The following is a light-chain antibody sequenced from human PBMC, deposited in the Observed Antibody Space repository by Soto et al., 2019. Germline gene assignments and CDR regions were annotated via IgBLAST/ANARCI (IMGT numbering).Light chain of an antibody. V-gene: IGKV1-9*01. CDR2: ASS. CDR3: QQLNTFPVT. Sequence: DIQLTQSPSFLSASIGDRVTITCRASQGISSYLAWYQQTPGRAPKLLIYASSILQSGVPSRFSGSGSGTESTLTISSLQPEDFATYYCQQLNTFPVTFGQGTRLDI. J-gene: IGKJ5*01. CDR1: QGISSY.